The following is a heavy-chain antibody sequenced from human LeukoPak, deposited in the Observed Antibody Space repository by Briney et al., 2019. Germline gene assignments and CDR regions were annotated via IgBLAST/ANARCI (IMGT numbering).Heavy chain of an antibody. V-gene: IGHV1-46*01. Sequence: ASVKVSCKTSGYTFTNFYMHWVRQAPGQGLEWMGIINPSGGSTSYAQKFQGRVTMTRDTSTSTVYLELSSLRSEDTAVYYCARGAGSYFNYFDYWGQGTLVTVSS. CDR2: INPSGGST. D-gene: IGHD1-26*01. CDR3: ARGAGSYFNYFDY. J-gene: IGHJ4*02. CDR1: GYTFTNFY.